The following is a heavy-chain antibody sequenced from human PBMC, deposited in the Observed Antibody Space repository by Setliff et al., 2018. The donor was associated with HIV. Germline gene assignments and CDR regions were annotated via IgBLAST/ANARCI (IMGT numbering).Heavy chain of an antibody. Sequence: PSETLSLTCTVSGGSITRTPYYWSWIRQPPGKGLEWIGSIYYSGSTNYNPSLKSRVTISVDTSKNQFSLKLSSVTAADTAVYYCASSYYDSSGYYLPSSDAFDIWGQGTMVTVSS. CDR1: GGSITRTPYY. CDR2: IYYSGST. V-gene: IGHV4-61*01. J-gene: IGHJ3*02. D-gene: IGHD3-22*01. CDR3: ASSYYDSSGYYLPSSDAFDI.